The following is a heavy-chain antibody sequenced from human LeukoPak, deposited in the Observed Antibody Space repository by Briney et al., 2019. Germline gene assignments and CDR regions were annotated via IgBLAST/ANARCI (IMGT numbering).Heavy chain of an antibody. CDR3: ARGGRGSWIQLWLPGAFDI. Sequence: SETLSLTCTVSGGSISSYYWSWIRQPPGKGLEWIGYIYYSGSTNYNPSLKSRFTISVDTSKNQFSLKLSSVTAPDTAVYYCARGGRGSWIQLWLPGAFDIWGQGTMVTVSS. V-gene: IGHV4-59*01. D-gene: IGHD5-18*01. CDR2: IYYSGST. CDR1: GGSISSYY. J-gene: IGHJ3*02.